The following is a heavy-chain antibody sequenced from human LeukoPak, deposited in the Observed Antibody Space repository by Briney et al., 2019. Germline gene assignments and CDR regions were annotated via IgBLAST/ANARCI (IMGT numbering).Heavy chain of an antibody. CDR3: ARSHDSSGYYPGGYFDY. CDR1: GGSISSYY. J-gene: IGHJ4*02. D-gene: IGHD3-22*01. CDR2: IYYSGST. Sequence: SETLSLTCTVSGGSISSYYWSWIRQPPGKGLEWIGYIYYSGSTNYNPSHKSRVAISVDTSNDQFSLKLSSVNAADTAVYYCARSHDSSGYYPGGYFDYWGQGTLVTVSS. V-gene: IGHV4-59*01.